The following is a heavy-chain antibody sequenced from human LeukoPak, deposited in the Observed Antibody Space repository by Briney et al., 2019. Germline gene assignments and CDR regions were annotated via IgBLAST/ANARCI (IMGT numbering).Heavy chain of an antibody. CDR1: GFTFSSYS. J-gene: IGHJ6*03. CDR2: ISSSSSYI. Sequence: GGSLRLSCAASGFTFSSYSMNWVRQAPGKGLEWVSSISSSSSYIYYADSVKGRFTISRDNAKNSLYLQMNGLRAEDTAVYYCARGPLGVVDYYYYYMDVWGKGTTVTVSS. V-gene: IGHV3-21*01. D-gene: IGHD2-15*01. CDR3: ARGPLGVVDYYYYYMDV.